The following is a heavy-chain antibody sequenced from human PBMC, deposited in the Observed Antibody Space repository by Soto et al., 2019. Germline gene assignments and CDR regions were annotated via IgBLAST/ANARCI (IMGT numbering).Heavy chain of an antibody. J-gene: IGHJ4*02. D-gene: IGHD2-2*01. V-gene: IGHV3-23*01. CDR3: AKRPASIITFDY. CDR1: GFTFSNYA. CDR2: ISGNGGST. Sequence: GGCLRLSCAPSGFTFSNYAMSWVPQAPGKGLEWVPTISGNGGSTYYADSVKGRFTISRDNSKNMLFLQINSLRDDDTAVYYCAKRPASIITFDYWGQGTPVTVS.